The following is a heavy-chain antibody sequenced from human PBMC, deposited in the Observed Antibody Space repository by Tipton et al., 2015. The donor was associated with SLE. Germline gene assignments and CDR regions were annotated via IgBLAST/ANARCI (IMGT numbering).Heavy chain of an antibody. CDR3: AREGSSWADY. CDR2: IRYDGSNK. CDR1: GFTFSSYG. Sequence: GSLRLSCAASGFTFSSYGMHWVRQAPGKGLEWVAFIRYDGSNKYYADSVKGRFTISRDNSKNTLYLQMNSLRAEDTAVYYCAREGSSWADYWGQGTLVTVSS. D-gene: IGHD6-13*01. J-gene: IGHJ4*02. V-gene: IGHV3-30*02.